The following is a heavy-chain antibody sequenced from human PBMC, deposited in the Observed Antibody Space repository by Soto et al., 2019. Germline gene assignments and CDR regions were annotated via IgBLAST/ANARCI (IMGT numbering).Heavy chain of an antibody. CDR1: GDSMATGGHY. Sequence: SETLTLTCTVSGDSMATGGHYYNWIRQVPGKGLGWIGYVYYSGATHYTPSLRARATISRDTSKNQFSLRLISVTAADTALYYCARDKDLQPTVWGFWGQGIQVTVSS. CDR2: VYYSGAT. CDR3: ARDKDLQPTVWGF. V-gene: IGHV4-31*03. D-gene: IGHD3-16*01. J-gene: IGHJ4*02.